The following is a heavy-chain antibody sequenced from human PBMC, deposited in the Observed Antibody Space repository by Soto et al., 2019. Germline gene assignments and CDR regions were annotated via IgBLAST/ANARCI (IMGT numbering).Heavy chain of an antibody. D-gene: IGHD3-16*01. Sequence: QVQLQQWGAGLLKPSETLSLTCAVYGGSFSDYYWSWIRQPPGKGLEWSGQINHSGSTNYNPSLKSRVTTSVDTSKNQFSLKLSSVTAADTAVYYCARGQGGALEYFHHWGQGTLVTVSS. CDR3: ARGQGGALEYFHH. J-gene: IGHJ1*01. CDR2: INHSGST. V-gene: IGHV4-34*01. CDR1: GGSFSDYY.